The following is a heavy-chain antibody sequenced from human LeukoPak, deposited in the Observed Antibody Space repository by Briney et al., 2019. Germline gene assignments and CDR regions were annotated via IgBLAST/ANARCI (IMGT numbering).Heavy chain of an antibody. D-gene: IGHD4-4*01. Sequence: SQTLSLTCAISGDSVSSYIASWNWIRQSPSRGLEWLGRTYYRSKWYSEYAGSVRGRITIDADTSKNQFSLQLHSVTPEDMAVYYCVRDAGNHILQAFDIWGQGTMVTVSS. V-gene: IGHV6-1*01. CDR2: TYYRSKWYS. CDR1: GDSVSSYIAS. CDR3: VRDAGNHILQAFDI. J-gene: IGHJ3*02.